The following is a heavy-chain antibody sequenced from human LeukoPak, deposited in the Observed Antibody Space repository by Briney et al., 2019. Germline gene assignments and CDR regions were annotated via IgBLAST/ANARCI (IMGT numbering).Heavy chain of an antibody. CDR2: MNPNSGNT. CDR3: ARGATYYDFWSGYSHTYNWFDP. D-gene: IGHD3-3*01. Sequence: GASVKVSCKASGYTFTSYDINWVRQATGQGLEWMGWMNPNSGNTGYAQKFQGRVTMTRNTSISTAYMELSSLRSEDTAVYYCARGATYYDFWSGYSHTYNWFDPWGQGTLDTVSS. J-gene: IGHJ5*02. V-gene: IGHV1-8*01. CDR1: GYTFTSYD.